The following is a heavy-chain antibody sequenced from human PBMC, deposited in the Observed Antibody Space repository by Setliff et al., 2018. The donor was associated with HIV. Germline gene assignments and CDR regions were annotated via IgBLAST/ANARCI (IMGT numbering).Heavy chain of an antibody. CDR2: ISAYNGNT. D-gene: IGHD6-13*01. V-gene: IGHV1-18*01. J-gene: IGHJ6*03. CDR3: ARDQQSLILGSIHYRYYMDV. Sequence: ASVKVSCKASGYTFTTYGISWVRQAPGQGLEWLGWISAYNGNTNYAQNLQGRVTMTTDTSTSTAYMEPRSLRSDDTAVYYCARDQQSLILGSIHYRYYMDVWGKGTTVTVSS. CDR1: GYTFTTYG.